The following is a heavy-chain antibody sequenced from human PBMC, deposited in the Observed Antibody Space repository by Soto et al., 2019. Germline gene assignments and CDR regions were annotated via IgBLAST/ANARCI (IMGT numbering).Heavy chain of an antibody. Sequence: PSETKSLTCTVSGGNISSRGYYWIRINKHPGKGLEWIGYIYYSGSTNYNPSLKSRVTISVDTSKNQFSLKLSSVTAADTAVYYCARHKRAPYEIVVVPAARFDPWGQGTLVTVSS. V-gene: IGHV4-61*08. D-gene: IGHD2-2*01. CDR1: GGNISSRGYY. J-gene: IGHJ5*02. CDR3: ARHKRAPYEIVVVPAARFDP. CDR2: IYYSGST.